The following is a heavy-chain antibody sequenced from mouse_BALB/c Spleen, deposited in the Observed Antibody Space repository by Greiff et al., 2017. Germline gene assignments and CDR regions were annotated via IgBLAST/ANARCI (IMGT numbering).Heavy chain of an antibody. J-gene: IGHJ2*01. CDR3: ARSKAARATLDY. D-gene: IGHD3-1*01. Sequence: VQLQQSGAELMKPGASVKISCKATGYTFSSYWIEWVKQRPGHGLEWIGEILPGSGSTNYNEKFKGKATFTADTSSNTAYMQLSSLTSEDSAVYYCARSKAARATLDYWGQGTTLTVSS. CDR2: ILPGSGST. V-gene: IGHV1-9*01. CDR1: GYTFSSYW.